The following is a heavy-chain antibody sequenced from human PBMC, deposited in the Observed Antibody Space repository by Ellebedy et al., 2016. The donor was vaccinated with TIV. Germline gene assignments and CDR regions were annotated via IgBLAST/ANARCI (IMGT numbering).Heavy chain of an antibody. CDR2: VYYSGST. J-gene: IGHJ4*02. CDR3: ARGPIVAAGTGFEY. V-gene: IGHV4-59*01. CDR1: GGSISSYF. Sequence: MPSETLSLTCNASGGSISSYFWSWIRQPPGKGLEWIACVYYSGSTYYNPSLKSRVTTSVDTSKNHFSLKLNSVTAADTAVYYCARGPIVAAGTGFEYWGQGILVTVSS. D-gene: IGHD6-13*01.